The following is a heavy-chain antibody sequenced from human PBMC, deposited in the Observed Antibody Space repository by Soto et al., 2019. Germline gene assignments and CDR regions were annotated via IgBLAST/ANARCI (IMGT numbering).Heavy chain of an antibody. V-gene: IGHV3-15*07. Sequence: PGGSLRLSCAASGFTFSNAWMNWVRQAPGKGLEWVGRIKSKTDGGTTDYAAPVKGRFTISRDDSKNTLYLQMNSLKTEDTAVYYCTTAVAHYARSNYYGMDVWGRGTTVTVSS. CDR2: IKSKTDGGTT. J-gene: IGHJ6*02. CDR3: TTAVAHYARSNYYGMDV. CDR1: GFTFSNAW. D-gene: IGHD2-15*01.